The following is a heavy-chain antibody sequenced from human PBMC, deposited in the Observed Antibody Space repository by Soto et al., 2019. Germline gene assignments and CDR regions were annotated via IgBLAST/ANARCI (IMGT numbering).Heavy chain of an antibody. J-gene: IGHJ3*02. Sequence: QVQLVESGGGVVQPGRSLRLSCAASGFTFSTYGMHWVRQAPGQGLEWVAVISYDGSNKDYADSVKGRFTISRDNSKNTLYLQINRLRAEDTAVYYCAKGDCGGVCYSVDAFDIWGQGTMVTVSS. CDR3: AKGDCGGVCYSVDAFDI. D-gene: IGHD2-21*02. CDR2: ISYDGSNK. V-gene: IGHV3-30*18. CDR1: GFTFSTYG.